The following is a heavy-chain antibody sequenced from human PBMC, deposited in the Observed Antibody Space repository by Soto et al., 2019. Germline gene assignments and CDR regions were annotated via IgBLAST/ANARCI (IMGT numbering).Heavy chain of an antibody. D-gene: IGHD3-9*01. CDR1: GDSLSSPNW. CDR3: VRDSLTKRLDS. J-gene: IGHJ5*01. Sequence: QVRLQESGPGLVKPSETLSLTCVVSGDSLSSPNWWAWVRQPTGKGLEWIGQIHNRGNTNFNPSLQSRVTMSIDKPKNQFYLRLTSMTAADTAVYYCVRDSLTKRLDSWGQGTLVTVSS. CDR2: IHNRGNT. V-gene: IGHV4-4*02.